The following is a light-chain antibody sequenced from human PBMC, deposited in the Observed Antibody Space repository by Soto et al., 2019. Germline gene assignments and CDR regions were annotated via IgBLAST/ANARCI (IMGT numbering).Light chain of an antibody. J-gene: IGLJ3*02. V-gene: IGLV2-14*01. CDR3: QSYDNSLSGSRV. Sequence: QSVLTQPASVSGSPGQSITISCTGTSSDVGGYNYVSWYQQHPGKAPKLMIYEVSNRPSGVSNRFSGSKSGNTASLTISGLQAEDEADYYCQSYDNSLSGSRVFGGGTKLTVL. CDR2: EVS. CDR1: SSDVGGYNY.